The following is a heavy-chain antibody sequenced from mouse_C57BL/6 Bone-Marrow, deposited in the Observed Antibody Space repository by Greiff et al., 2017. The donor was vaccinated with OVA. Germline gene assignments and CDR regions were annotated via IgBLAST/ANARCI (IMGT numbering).Heavy chain of an antibody. D-gene: IGHD1-1*01. CDR2: IFPGSGST. V-gene: IGHV1-56*01. CDR3: AIGVLTVLSRFDY. CDR1: GYTFTSHW. Sequence: QVQLQQSGPELVRPGASVKISCKAPGYTFTSHWMQWVRQRPGQGLEWIGEIFPGSGSTYYNEKFKGKATLTVDKSSSTASMQLSSLTSEDSAVYYCAIGVLTVLSRFDYWGQGTTLTVSS. J-gene: IGHJ2*01.